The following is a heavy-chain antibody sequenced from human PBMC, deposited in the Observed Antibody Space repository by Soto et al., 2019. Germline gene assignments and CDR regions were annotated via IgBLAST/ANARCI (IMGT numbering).Heavy chain of an antibody. Sequence: QVQLVQSGAEVKKPGASVKVSCKASGYTFTSYGISWVRQAPGQGLEWMGWISAYNGNTKYAQKLQGRVTMTTDTSTITAYMVLRTLKSDETAVYYCARDNRDFWNGYYPPYYYGMDVWGQGTTVTVSS. V-gene: IGHV1-18*01. CDR3: ARDNRDFWNGYYPPYYYGMDV. D-gene: IGHD3-3*01. J-gene: IGHJ6*02. CDR2: ISAYNGNT. CDR1: GYTFTSYG.